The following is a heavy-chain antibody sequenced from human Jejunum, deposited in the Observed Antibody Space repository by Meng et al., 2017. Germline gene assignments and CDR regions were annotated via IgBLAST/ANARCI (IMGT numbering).Heavy chain of an antibody. CDR1: GFSFSDFY. CDR3: ARDGIGASPDFDY. V-gene: IGHV3-11*01. J-gene: IGHJ4*02. Sequence: VQWVESGGGSVKPGGSLSLSCAASGFSFSDFYMTWIRQAPGKGLEWVAYISGRGSAIYYADSVRGRFIISRDNAKNSVDLQMNSLRAEDTAVYYCARDGIGASPDFDYWGQGTLVTVSS. CDR2: ISGRGSAI. D-gene: IGHD6-25*01.